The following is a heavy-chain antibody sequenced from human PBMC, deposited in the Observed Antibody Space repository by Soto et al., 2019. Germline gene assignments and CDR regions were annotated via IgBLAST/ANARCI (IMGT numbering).Heavy chain of an antibody. CDR3: ATMGTPATGLYFFDY. V-gene: IGHV4-30-4*01. Sequence: QVQLQESGPGLVKPSQTLSLTCTVSGGSISSGNYYWRWIRQPPGKGLEWIGFISYSGSTYYSTSLKSQVTISVDTSKSQSSLNLSFVTAADTAVYYCATMGTPATGLYFFDYWGQGSLVTVSS. J-gene: IGHJ4*02. CDR2: ISYSGST. D-gene: IGHD2-15*01. CDR1: GGSISSGNYY.